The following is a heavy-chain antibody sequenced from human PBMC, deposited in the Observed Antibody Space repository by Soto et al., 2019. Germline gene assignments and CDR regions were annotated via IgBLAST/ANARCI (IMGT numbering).Heavy chain of an antibody. Sequence: QVQLVESGGGVVQPGRSLRLSCAASGFTFSSYAMHWVRQAPGKGLEWVAVISYDGSNKYYADSVKGRFTISRDNSKKTQYLQMGSMRDEDTAVYYCGRDIARNYGMKRGEFDYWGQGTLVTVCS. J-gene: IGHJ4*02. V-gene: IGHV3-30-3*01. CDR1: GFTFSSYA. CDR2: ISYDGSNK. CDR3: GRDIARNYGMKRGEFDY. D-gene: IGHD3-10*01.